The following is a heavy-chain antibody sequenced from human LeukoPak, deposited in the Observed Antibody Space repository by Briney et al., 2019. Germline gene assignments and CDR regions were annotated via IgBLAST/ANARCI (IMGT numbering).Heavy chain of an antibody. Sequence: ASVEVSCKASGYTFVDHYIHWLRQAPGQGPEWMGWINPRSGGTEYAQKFQGRVTMTRDTSINTAYMELTRLTSDDTAVYYCARDAMSDYWGQGTLVTVSS. CDR2: INPRSGGT. CDR3: ARDAMSDY. CDR1: GYTFVDHY. J-gene: IGHJ4*02. D-gene: IGHD2-2*01. V-gene: IGHV1-2*02.